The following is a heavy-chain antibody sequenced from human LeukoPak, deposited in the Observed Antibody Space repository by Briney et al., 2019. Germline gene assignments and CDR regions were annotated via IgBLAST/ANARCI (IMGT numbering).Heavy chain of an antibody. CDR3: VSFYETY. CDR1: GFTFNNYW. CDR2: INNDGSSA. V-gene: IGHV3-74*01. Sequence: PGGSLRLSCAASGFTFNNYWTHWVRQVPGKGLVWVSRINNDGSSASYVDSVKGRFTISRDNAKNTVYLQMNNLRAEDTAVYYCVSFYETYWGRGTLVTVSS. J-gene: IGHJ4*02. D-gene: IGHD2/OR15-2a*01.